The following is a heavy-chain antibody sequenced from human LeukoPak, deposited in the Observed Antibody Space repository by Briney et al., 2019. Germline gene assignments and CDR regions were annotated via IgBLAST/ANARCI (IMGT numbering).Heavy chain of an antibody. CDR1: GYTFTGYH. CDR3: ASSGGNSVHYFDY. J-gene: IGHJ4*02. CDR2: INPNTGDT. D-gene: IGHD4-23*01. V-gene: IGHV1-2*02. Sequence: ASVKVSCKASGYTFTGYHMHWVRQAPGQGLEWMGRINPNTGDTNFPQNFQGRVNMTSDTSISTAYMALSRLRSDDTAVYYCASSGGNSVHYFDYWGKGTMVTVSS.